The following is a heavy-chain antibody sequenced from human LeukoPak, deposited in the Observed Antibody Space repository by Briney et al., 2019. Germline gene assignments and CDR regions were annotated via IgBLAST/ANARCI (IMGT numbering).Heavy chain of an antibody. CDR3: ARISSATSTVTSPDFDY. CDR1: GGTFSSYA. V-gene: IGHV1-69*13. Sequence: SVKVSCKASGGTFSSYAISWVRQAPGQGLEWMGGIIPIFGTANYAQKFQGRVTITADGSTSTAYMELSSLRSEDTAVYYCARISSATSTVTSPDFDYWGQGTLVTVSS. D-gene: IGHD4-17*01. J-gene: IGHJ4*02. CDR2: IIPIFGTA.